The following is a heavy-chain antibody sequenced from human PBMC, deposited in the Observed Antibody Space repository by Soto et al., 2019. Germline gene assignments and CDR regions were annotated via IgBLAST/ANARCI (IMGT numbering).Heavy chain of an antibody. Sequence: SETLCLTYAVSGGSISSSNWWGWVRQPPRKGLEWIGEIYHSGSTNYNPSLKSRVTISVDKSKNQFSLKLSSVTAADTAVYYCVRGSGGQQGWFAPWGRGTLVPGSS. CDR2: IYHSGST. CDR1: GGSISSSNW. CDR3: VRGSGGQQGWFAP. D-gene: IGHD6-25*01. V-gene: IGHV4-4*02. J-gene: IGHJ5*02.